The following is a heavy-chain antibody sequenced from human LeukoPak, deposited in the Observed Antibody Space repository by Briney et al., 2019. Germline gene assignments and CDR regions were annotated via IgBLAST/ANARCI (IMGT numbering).Heavy chain of an antibody. Sequence: GGSLRLSCAASGLTVSDNYMIWVRQPPGKGLEWVSSIFPSGGEIHYADSVRGRFTISRDNPKSTLSLQMNSLRAEDTAIYYCATYRQVLLPFESWGQGTLVTVSS. J-gene: IGHJ4*02. CDR1: GLTVSDNY. CDR2: IFPSGGEI. D-gene: IGHD2-8*02. CDR3: ATYRQVLLPFES. V-gene: IGHV3-53*01.